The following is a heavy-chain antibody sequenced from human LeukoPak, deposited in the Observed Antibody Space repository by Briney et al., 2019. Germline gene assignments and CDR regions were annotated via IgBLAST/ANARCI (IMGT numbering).Heavy chain of an antibody. CDR2: IYYSGST. CDR1: GGSISSGGYS. D-gene: IGHD2-2*01. V-gene: IGHV4-30-2*05. J-gene: IGHJ3*02. CDR3: ARTYCSSTSCPSYAFDI. Sequence: SQTLSLTCAVSGGSISSGGYSWSWIRQPPGKGLEWIGYIYYSGSTYYNPSLKSRVTISVDTSKNQFSLKLSSVTAADTAVYYCARTYCSSTSCPSYAFDIWGQGTMVTVSS.